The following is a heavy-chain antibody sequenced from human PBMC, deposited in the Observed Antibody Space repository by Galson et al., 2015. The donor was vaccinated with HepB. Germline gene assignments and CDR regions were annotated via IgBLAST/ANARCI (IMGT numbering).Heavy chain of an antibody. CDR3: ARGVYTGYYYYGMDV. Sequence: SLRLSCAASGFTFSSYAMHWVRQAPGKGLEWVAVISSDGSNKYYADSVKGRFTISRDNSKNTLYLQMNSLRAEDTAVYYCARGVYTGYYYYGMDVWVQGTTVTVPS. D-gene: IGHD6-6*01. CDR2: ISSDGSNK. J-gene: IGHJ6*02. V-gene: IGHV3-30*04. CDR1: GFTFSSYA.